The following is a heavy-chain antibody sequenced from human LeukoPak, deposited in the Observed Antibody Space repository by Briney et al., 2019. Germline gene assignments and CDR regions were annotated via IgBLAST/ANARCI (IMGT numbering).Heavy chain of an antibody. CDR3: ARDPDSGVIILDY. CDR2: ISYDGSNK. Sequence: PGGSLRLSCAASGFTFSSYGMHWVRQAPGKGLEWVAVISYDGSNKYYADSVKGRFTISRDNSKNTLYLQMNSLRAEDTAVYYCARDPDSGVIILDYWGQGTLATVSS. CDR1: GFTFSSYG. J-gene: IGHJ4*02. D-gene: IGHD3-10*01. V-gene: IGHV3-30*03.